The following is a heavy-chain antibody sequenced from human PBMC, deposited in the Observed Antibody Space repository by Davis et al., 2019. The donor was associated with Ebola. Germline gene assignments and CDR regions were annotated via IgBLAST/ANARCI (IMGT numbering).Heavy chain of an antibody. Sequence: AASVKVSCKASGGTFSSYAISWVRQAPGQGLEWMGGIIPIFGTANYAQKFQGRVTITADKSTSTAYMELSSLRSEDTAVYYCAGVPDRTAGGVYFYYGMDVWGQGTTVTVSS. J-gene: IGHJ6*02. V-gene: IGHV1-69*06. D-gene: IGHD2-2*01. CDR2: IIPIFGTA. CDR1: GGTFSSYA. CDR3: AGVPDRTAGGVYFYYGMDV.